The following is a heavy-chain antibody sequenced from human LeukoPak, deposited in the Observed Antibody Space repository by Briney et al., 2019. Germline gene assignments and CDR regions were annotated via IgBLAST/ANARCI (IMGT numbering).Heavy chain of an antibody. Sequence: GGSLRLSCAASGFTFSDYYMSWIRQAPGKGLEWVSYISSSGSTIYYADSVKGRFTISRDNAKISLYLQMNSLRAEDTAVYYCARDSDSGYDSGFDYWGQGTLVTVSS. CDR2: ISSSGSTI. CDR1: GFTFSDYY. V-gene: IGHV3-11*01. J-gene: IGHJ4*02. CDR3: ARDSDSGYDSGFDY. D-gene: IGHD5-12*01.